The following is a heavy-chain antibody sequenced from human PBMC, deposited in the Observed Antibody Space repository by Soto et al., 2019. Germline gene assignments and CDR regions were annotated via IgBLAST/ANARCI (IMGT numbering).Heavy chain of an antibody. CDR3: ARDSSSWPHDAFDI. CDR2: ISSSSSTI. D-gene: IGHD6-13*01. CDR1: GFTFSSYS. V-gene: IGHV3-48*01. Sequence: EVQLVESGGGLVQPRGSLRLSCAASGFTFSSYSMNWVRQAPGKGLEWVSYISSSSSTIYYADSVKGRFTISRDNAKNSLYLQMNSLRAEDTAVYYCARDSSSWPHDAFDIWGQGTMVTVSS. J-gene: IGHJ3*02.